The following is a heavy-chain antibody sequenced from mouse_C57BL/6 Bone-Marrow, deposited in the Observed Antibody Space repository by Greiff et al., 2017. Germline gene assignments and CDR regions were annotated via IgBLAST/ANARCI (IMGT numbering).Heavy chain of an antibody. CDR1: GFTFSDYY. CDR2: ISNGGGST. Sequence: EVHLVESGGGLVQPGGSLKLSCAASGFTFSDYYMYWVRQTPEKRLEWVAYISNGGGSTYYPDTVKGRFTISRENAKNTLYLQMSRLKSEDTAMYYCARLDYYGSSSYAMDYWGQGTSVTVSS. CDR3: ARLDYYGSSSYAMDY. D-gene: IGHD1-1*01. V-gene: IGHV5-12*01. J-gene: IGHJ4*01.